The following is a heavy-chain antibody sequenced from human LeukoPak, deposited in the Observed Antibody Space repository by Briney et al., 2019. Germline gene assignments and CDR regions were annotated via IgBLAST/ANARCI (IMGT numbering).Heavy chain of an antibody. Sequence: GGSLRLSCAASGFTFSSYAMHWVRQAPGKGLEWVTFISYDGNNKYYADSVKGRFTISRDNAKNSLYLQMNSLRAEDTAVYYCARDRPAMVRGPVGYWGQGTLVTVSS. D-gene: IGHD3-10*01. J-gene: IGHJ4*02. CDR2: ISYDGNNK. CDR1: GFTFSSYA. CDR3: ARDRPAMVRGPVGY. V-gene: IGHV3-30-3*01.